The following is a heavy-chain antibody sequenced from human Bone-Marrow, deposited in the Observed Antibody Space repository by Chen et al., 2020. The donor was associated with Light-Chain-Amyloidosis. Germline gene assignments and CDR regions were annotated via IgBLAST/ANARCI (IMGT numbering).Heavy chain of an antibody. V-gene: IGHV4-39*07. CDR2: IYYSGNT. CDR1: GGAIRSRSNF. D-gene: IGHD4-17*01. J-gene: IGHJ4*02. CDR3: ARVVPPNYGANFNS. Sequence: QLQLQESGPRLVKSSGTLSPPCTVPGGAIRSRSNFWGWLRQAPGKGLEWIGSIYYSGNTYMNSSLKNRVAMSVDTSNNQFSLRLNSVTAADTAVYFCARVVPPNYGANFNSWGQGTLVIVSS.